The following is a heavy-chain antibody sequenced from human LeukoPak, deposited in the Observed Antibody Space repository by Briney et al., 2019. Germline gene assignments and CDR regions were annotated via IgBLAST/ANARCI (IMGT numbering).Heavy chain of an antibody. J-gene: IGHJ4*02. CDR3: AKSPDSSGWYYDY. CDR1: GFTFSSYA. V-gene: IGHV3-23*01. CDR2: ISGSGGST. Sequence: GGPLRLSCAASGFTFSSYAMSWVRQAPGKGLEWVSAISGSGGSTYYADSVKGRFTISRDNSKNTLYLQMNSLRAEDTAVYYCAKSPDSSGWYYDYWGQGTLVTVSS. D-gene: IGHD6-19*01.